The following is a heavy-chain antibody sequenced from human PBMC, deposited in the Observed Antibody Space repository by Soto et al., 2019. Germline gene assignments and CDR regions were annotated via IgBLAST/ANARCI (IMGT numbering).Heavy chain of an antibody. CDR3: ARGRSIAAAGYLDFEY. V-gene: IGHV4-59*01. CDR2: IYYSGST. D-gene: IGHD6-13*01. J-gene: IGHJ4*02. CDR1: GGSISSYY. Sequence: SETLSLTCTVSGGSISSYYWSWIRQPPGKGLEWIGYIYYSGSTNYNPSLKSRVTISVDTSKNQFSLKLSSVTAADTAVYYCARGRSIAAAGYLDFEYWGQGTRVTVSS.